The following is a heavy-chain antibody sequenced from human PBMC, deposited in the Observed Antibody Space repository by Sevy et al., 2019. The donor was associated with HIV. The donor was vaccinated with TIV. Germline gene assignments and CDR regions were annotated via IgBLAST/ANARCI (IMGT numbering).Heavy chain of an antibody. Sequence: GGSLRLSCVVSGFSVSSNYMSWVRQAPGKGLKLVSNIYSDGRTYYADSVRGRFTISRDTSKNTVYLEMKSLRAEDTAVYYCTREDIVLGEDNYYGMDVWGHGTTVTVSS. CDR1: GFSVSSNY. D-gene: IGHD2-15*01. CDR2: IYSDGRT. CDR3: TREDIVLGEDNYYGMDV. J-gene: IGHJ6*02. V-gene: IGHV3-53*01.